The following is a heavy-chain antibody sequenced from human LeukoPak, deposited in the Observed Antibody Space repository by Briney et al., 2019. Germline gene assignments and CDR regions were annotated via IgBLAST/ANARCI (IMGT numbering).Heavy chain of an antibody. CDR3: AGVLEWSNTLSAFDI. CDR1: GGSISSSDYY. J-gene: IGHJ3*02. Sequence: PSETLSLTCTVSGGSISSSDYYWGWIRQPPGKGLEWIASIYYSGTTHYNPSHQSRVTMSVDTSKNQFSLKLSSVTAADTAVYYCAGVLEWSNTLSAFDIWGQGTMVTVSS. CDR2: IYYSGTT. V-gene: IGHV4-39*01. D-gene: IGHD3-3*01.